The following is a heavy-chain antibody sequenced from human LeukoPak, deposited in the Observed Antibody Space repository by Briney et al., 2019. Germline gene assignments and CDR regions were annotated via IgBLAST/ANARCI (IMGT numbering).Heavy chain of an antibody. D-gene: IGHD3-22*01. J-gene: IGHJ4*02. V-gene: IGHV3-74*01. Sequence: PGGSLRLSCAASTFTFSRYWMHWVRQAPGKGLVWVSRINSDGISTSYADSVKGRFTISRDNAKNTLYLQMNSLRAEDTAVYYCARDGNYYDSSGPADYWGQGTLVTVSS. CDR1: TFTFSRYW. CDR2: INSDGIST. CDR3: ARDGNYYDSSGPADY.